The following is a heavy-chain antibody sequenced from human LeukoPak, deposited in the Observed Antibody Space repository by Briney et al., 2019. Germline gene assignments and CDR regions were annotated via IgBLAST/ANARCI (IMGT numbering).Heavy chain of an antibody. CDR3: AGVSESGWYYFDY. D-gene: IGHD6-19*01. V-gene: IGHV3-30*03. CDR2: ISYDGSDK. Sequence: GGSLRLSCAASGFTFSSYAMHWVRQAPGKGLEWVAVISYDGSDKYYADSVKGRFPISRDNSKNTLDMQMSSLRDEDTAVYYCAGVSESGWYYFDYWGQGTLVTVSS. CDR1: GFTFSSYA. J-gene: IGHJ4*02.